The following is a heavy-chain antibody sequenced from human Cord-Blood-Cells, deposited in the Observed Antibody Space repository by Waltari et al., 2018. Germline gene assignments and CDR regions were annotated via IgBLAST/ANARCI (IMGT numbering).Heavy chain of an antibody. CDR2: IIPILGIA. J-gene: IGHJ2*01. CDR3: ARDIDCSSTSCYWYFDL. V-gene: IGHV1-69*09. Sequence: QVQLVQSGAEVKKPGSSVKVSCKASGGTFSSYAISWVRQAPGQGLEWMGRIIPILGIANYAQKFQGRVTITADKSTSTAYMELSSLRSEDTAVYYCARDIDCSSTSCYWYFDLWGRGTLVTVSS. CDR1: GGTFSSYA. D-gene: IGHD2-2*01.